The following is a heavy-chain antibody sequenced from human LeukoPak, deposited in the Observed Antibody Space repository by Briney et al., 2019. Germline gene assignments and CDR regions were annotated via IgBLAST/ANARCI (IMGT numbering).Heavy chain of an antibody. CDR3: ERQGWVYYYDSSGLDAFDI. D-gene: IGHD3-22*01. Sequence: SETLSLTCTVSGGSISSYYWSWIRQPPGKGLEWIGYIYYSGSTNYNPSLKSRVTISVDTSKNQFSLKLSSMTAADTAVYYCERQGWVYYYDSSGLDAFDIWGQGTMVTVSS. J-gene: IGHJ3*02. CDR2: IYYSGST. CDR1: GGSISSYY. V-gene: IGHV4-59*08.